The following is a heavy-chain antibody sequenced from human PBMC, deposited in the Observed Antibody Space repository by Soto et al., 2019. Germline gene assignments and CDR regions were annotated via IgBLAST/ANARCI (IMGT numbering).Heavy chain of an antibody. J-gene: IGHJ6*02. V-gene: IGHV3-23*01. D-gene: IGHD6-6*01. CDR1: GFTFSSYA. CDR3: ARPKSPSSIAGSYYYYRMAV. CDR2: ISGSGGST. Sequence: PGGSLRLSCAASGFTFSSYAMSWVRQAPGKGLEWVSAISGSGGSTYYADSVKGRFTISRDNSKNTLYLQMNSLRAEDTAVYYCARPKSPSSIAGSYYYYRMAVCGQWTTVTVSS.